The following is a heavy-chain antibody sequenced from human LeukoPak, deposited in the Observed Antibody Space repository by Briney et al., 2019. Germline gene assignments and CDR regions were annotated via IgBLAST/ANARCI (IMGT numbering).Heavy chain of an antibody. CDR3: ARGYAPRFDY. V-gene: IGHV4-4*09. CDR2: IYTSGST. Sequence: SETLSLTCTVSGGSVSSYYWSWIRQPPGKGLEWIGYIYTSGSTNYNPSLKSRVTISVDTSKNQFSLKLSSVTAADTAVYYCARGYAPRFDYWGQGTLVTVSS. CDR1: GGSVSSYY. J-gene: IGHJ4*02. D-gene: IGHD5-12*01.